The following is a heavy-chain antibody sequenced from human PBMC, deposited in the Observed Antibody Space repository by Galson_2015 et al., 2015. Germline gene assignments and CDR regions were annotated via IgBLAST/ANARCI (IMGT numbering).Heavy chain of an antibody. D-gene: IGHD3-3*01. J-gene: IGHJ5*02. Sequence: SLRLSCAASGFTFSSYGMHWVRQAPGKGLEWVAVISYDGSNKYYADSVKGRFTISRDNSKNTLYLQMNSLRAEDTAVYYCARDLKWYGFWSGYSPDGPWGQGTLVTVSS. CDR2: ISYDGSNK. V-gene: IGHV3-30*03. CDR3: ARDLKWYGFWSGYSPDGP. CDR1: GFTFSSYG.